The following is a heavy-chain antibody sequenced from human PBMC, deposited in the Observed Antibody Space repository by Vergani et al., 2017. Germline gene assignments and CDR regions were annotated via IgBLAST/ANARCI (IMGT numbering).Heavy chain of an antibody. CDR2: IYYRGST. CDR3: ARRGSSGDFYXFDY. Sequence: QVQLQESGPGLVKPSETLSLPCTVSGGSLSSYYWRWIRQPPRKGLEWIGHIYYRGSTNYNPSLKSRVTISVDTSKNQFSLRLRSVTAADTAVYYCARRGSSGDFYXFDYWGQGTLVTVSS. J-gene: IGHJ4*02. D-gene: IGHD3-22*01. V-gene: IGHV4-59*01. CDR1: GGSLSSYY.